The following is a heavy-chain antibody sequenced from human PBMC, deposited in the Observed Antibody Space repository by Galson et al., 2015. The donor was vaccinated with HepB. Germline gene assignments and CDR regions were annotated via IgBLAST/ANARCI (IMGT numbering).Heavy chain of an antibody. D-gene: IGHD3-22*01. CDR1: GFTFSSYA. CDR3: ARDPGTSSGYYPDYFDY. V-gene: IGHV3-30-3*01. CDR2: ISYDGSNK. J-gene: IGHJ4*02. Sequence: SLRLSCAASGFTFSSYAMSWARQAPGKGLEWVAVISYDGSNKYYADSVKGRFTISRDNSKNTLYLQMNSLRAEDTAVYYCARDPGTSSGYYPDYFDYWGQGSLVNVSS.